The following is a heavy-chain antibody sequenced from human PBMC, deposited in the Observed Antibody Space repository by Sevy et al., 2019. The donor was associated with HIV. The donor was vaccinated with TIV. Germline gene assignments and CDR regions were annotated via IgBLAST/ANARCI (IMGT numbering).Heavy chain of an antibody. CDR2: FDPEDGER. J-gene: IGHJ4*02. Sequence: ASVKVSCKVSGYSLTGLSMHWVRQAPGKGLEWMGSFDPEDGERIYAQKLEGRVTMTEDTSADTAYMELNSLRFEDTAVYYWEKKKDYYEGGGCLLDSWGEGPLVTVSS. D-gene: IGHD3-22*01. CDR1: GYSLTGLS. V-gene: IGHV1-24*01. CDR3: EKKKDYYEGGGCLLDS.